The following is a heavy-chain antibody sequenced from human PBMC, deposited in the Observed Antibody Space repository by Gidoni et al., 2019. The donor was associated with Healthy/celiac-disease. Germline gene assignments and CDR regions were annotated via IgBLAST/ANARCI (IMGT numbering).Heavy chain of an antibody. CDR1: GFTFSDYY. Sequence: QVQLVESGGGLVKPGGSLRLSCAASGFTFSDYYMSWTRQAPGTGLEWVSYISSSSSYTNYADSVKGRFTISRDNAKNSLYMKMNSLRAEDTAVYYCARDKGYYDSSGYDYWGQGTLVTVSS. D-gene: IGHD3-22*01. J-gene: IGHJ4*02. CDR2: ISSSSSYT. V-gene: IGHV3-11*06. CDR3: ARDKGYYDSSGYDY.